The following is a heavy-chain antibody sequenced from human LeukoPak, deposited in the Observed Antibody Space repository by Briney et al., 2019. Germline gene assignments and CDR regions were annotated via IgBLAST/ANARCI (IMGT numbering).Heavy chain of an antibody. D-gene: IGHD3-22*01. CDR2: IYYSGST. J-gene: IGHJ4*02. CDR3: ARVLYDSSGYYFAY. CDR1: GGSVSSGSYY. Sequence: SETLSLTCTVSGGSVSSGSYYWSWIRQPPGKGLEWIGYIYYSGSTNYNPSLKSRVTISVDTSKNQFSLKLSSVTAADTAVYYCARVLYDSSGYYFAYWGQGTLVTVSS. V-gene: IGHV4-61*01.